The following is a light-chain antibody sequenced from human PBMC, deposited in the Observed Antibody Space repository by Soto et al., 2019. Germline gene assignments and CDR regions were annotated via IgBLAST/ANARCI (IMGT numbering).Light chain of an antibody. CDR1: QSISSY. CDR3: QQSYSTPWT. CDR2: AAS. Sequence: DIQMTQPRSFLCASXIDQVTTPXXASQSISSYLNWYQQKPGKAPKLLIYAASSLQSGVPSRFSGSGSGTDFTLTISSLQPEDFATYYCQQSYSTPWTFGQGTKVDIK. J-gene: IGKJ1*01. V-gene: IGKV1-39*01.